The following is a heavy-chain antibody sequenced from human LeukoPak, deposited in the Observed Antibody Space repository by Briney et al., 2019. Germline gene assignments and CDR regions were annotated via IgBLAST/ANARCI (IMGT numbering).Heavy chain of an antibody. J-gene: IGHJ4*02. CDR2: ITNKTDSGTT. D-gene: IGHD3-10*01. V-gene: IGHV3-15*01. CDR1: GFTLSNDY. Sequence: AGTLRLTCAASGFTLSNDYMSWVRQAPGKGLEWVGHITNKTDSGTTDYAAPVKGRFNISRDDSKNTLYLQMNSLKTEDTAVYYCTRGYGSGSILLAWGQGTLVTVSS. CDR3: TRGYGSGSILLA.